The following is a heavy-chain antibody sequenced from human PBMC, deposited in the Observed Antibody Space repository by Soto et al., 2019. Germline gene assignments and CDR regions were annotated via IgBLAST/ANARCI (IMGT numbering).Heavy chain of an antibody. Sequence: QVQLQESGPGLVKPSQTLSLTCTVSGGSISSGGYYWSWIRQHPGKGLEWIGYIYYSGSTYYNPSLKSRVTISVDTSKNQFSLKLSSVTAADTAVYYCARGPTRYYYDSSDPTYFDYWGQGTLVTVSS. CDR1: GGSISSGGYY. CDR2: IYYSGST. J-gene: IGHJ4*02. CDR3: ARGPTRYYYDSSDPTYFDY. D-gene: IGHD3-22*01. V-gene: IGHV4-31*03.